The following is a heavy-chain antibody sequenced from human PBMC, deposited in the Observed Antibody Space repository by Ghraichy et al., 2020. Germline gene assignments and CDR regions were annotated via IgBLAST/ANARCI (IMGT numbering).Heavy chain of an antibody. Sequence: GGSLRLSCAASGFTFSNYWMTWVRQAPGKGLVWVSRINRDGSTTTYADSVKGRFTISRDNARNTLYLQMNSLRPEDTAVYYCASVTLDWGLGTLVTVSS. V-gene: IGHV3-74*01. CDR2: INRDGSTT. CDR1: GFTFSNYW. J-gene: IGHJ4*02. D-gene: IGHD2-21*02. CDR3: ASVTLD.